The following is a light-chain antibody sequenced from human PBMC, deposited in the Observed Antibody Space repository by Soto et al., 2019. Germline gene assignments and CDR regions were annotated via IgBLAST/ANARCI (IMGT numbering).Light chain of an antibody. CDR3: QQYETYSQWT. CDR1: QSISRW. Sequence: DIQMTQSPSTLSASLGDRVTITCRASQSISRWLAWYQQKPGKAPKLQISDVSSLERGVPSRFSGSGSGTEFTLTSSSLQPDDFATYHCQQYETYSQWTFGQGTKVEI. J-gene: IGKJ1*01. V-gene: IGKV1-5*01. CDR2: DVS.